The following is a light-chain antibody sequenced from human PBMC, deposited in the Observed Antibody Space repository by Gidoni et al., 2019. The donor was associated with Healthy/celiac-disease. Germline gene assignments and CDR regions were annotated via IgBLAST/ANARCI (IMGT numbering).Light chain of an antibody. V-gene: IGKV1-39*01. CDR2: ASS. CDR3: QQSYSTPPVT. J-gene: IGKJ4*01. CDR1: QSISSY. Sequence: DIQMTQYPSSLSASVGDRVTITCRASQSISSYLNWYQQKPGKAPKLLIYASSSLQSGVPSRFSGSGSGTDFTLTISSLQPEYFATYYCQQSYSTPPVTFGGGTKVEIK.